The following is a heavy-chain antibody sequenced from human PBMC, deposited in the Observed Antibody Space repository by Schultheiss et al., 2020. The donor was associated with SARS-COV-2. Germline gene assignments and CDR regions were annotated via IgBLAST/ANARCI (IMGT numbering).Heavy chain of an antibody. J-gene: IGHJ6*02. CDR3: ARDPRILRFLEWLPHYYYYGMDV. CDR1: GGSISSYY. CDR2: ISSSGSTI. D-gene: IGHD3-3*01. V-gene: IGHV3-11*04. Sequence: GGSLRLSCTVSGGSISSYYWSWIRQAPGKGLEWVSYISSSGSTIYYADSVKGRFTISRDNAKNTLYLQMNSLRAEDTAVYYCARDPRILRFLEWLPHYYYYGMDVWGQGTTVTVSS.